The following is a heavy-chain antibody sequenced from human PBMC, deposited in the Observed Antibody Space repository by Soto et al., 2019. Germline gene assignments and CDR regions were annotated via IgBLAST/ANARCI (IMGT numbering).Heavy chain of an antibody. V-gene: IGHV3-30*18. J-gene: IGHJ6*02. Sequence: GGSLRLSCVASGFTLTNNGMHWVRQAPGQGLEWVAVISSDGSSYYYGDSVRGRFTISRDTSKNTLFLEMNSLATADTAVYYCAKDRGLAESGTWSHYYYGMDVWGQGTSVTVSS. CDR1: GFTLTNNG. D-gene: IGHD1-26*01. CDR3: AKDRGLAESGTWSHYYYGMDV. CDR2: ISSDGSSY.